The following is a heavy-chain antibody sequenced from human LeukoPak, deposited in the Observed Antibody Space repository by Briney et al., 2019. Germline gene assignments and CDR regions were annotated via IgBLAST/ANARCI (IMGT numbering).Heavy chain of an antibody. D-gene: IGHD6-13*01. CDR3: AKDYGPKQLVFFDS. Sequence: GGSLRLSCSASGFTFSSYLMHWVRQAPGKGLEYVSAISSDGGSTFYADSVKGRFTISRDNSKNTLYLQMGTLRAEDTAVYYCAKDYGPKQLVFFDSWGQGTLVTVSS. J-gene: IGHJ4*02. CDR2: ISSDGGST. CDR1: GFTFSSYL. V-gene: IGHV3-64D*06.